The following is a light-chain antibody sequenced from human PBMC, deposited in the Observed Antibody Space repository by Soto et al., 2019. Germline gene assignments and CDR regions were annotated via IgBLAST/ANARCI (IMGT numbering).Light chain of an antibody. CDR2: DAS. CDR1: QNIRSW. J-gene: IGKJ2*01. Sequence: DMPMTQSPTTLSASVGDRVTITCRARQNIRSWLAWYQQKPGKAAKVLIYDASTLESGVPSRFSGSGFGTEFTLTISSLQHDDFATYCCQHYNGYFGQGTKLEIK. V-gene: IGKV1-5*01. CDR3: QHYNGY.